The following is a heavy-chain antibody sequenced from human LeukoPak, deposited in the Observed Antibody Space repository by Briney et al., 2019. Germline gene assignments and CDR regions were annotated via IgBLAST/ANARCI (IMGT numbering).Heavy chain of an antibody. Sequence: PSETLSLTCAVYGGSFSGYYWSWIRQPPGKGLEWIGEINHSGSTNYNPSLKSRVTMSVDTSKNQFSLKLSSVTAADTAVYYCARVSRVVVVPAASFRFDPWGQGTLVTVSS. CDR3: ARVSRVVVVPAASFRFDP. CDR2: INHSGST. J-gene: IGHJ5*02. V-gene: IGHV4-34*01. D-gene: IGHD2-2*01. CDR1: GGSFSGYY.